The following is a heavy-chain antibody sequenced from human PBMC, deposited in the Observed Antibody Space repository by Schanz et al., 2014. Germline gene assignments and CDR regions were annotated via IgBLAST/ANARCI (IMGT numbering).Heavy chain of an antibody. V-gene: IGHV3-23*04. Sequence: VQLVESGGGVAQPGGSLRLSCAASGFSFSGYGMHWVRQAPGKGLEWVSGISGSGVITYYEDSVKGRFTISRDNSKNTLYLQMNSLRAEDTAIYYCAKYRYSVFDFDYWGQGTLVTVSS. J-gene: IGHJ4*02. CDR1: GFSFSGYG. CDR2: ISGSGVIT. D-gene: IGHD3-16*02. CDR3: AKYRYSVFDFDY.